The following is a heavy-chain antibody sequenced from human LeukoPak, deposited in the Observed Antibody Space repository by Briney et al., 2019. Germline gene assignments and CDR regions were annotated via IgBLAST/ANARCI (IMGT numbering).Heavy chain of an antibody. J-gene: IGHJ4*02. V-gene: IGHV3-21*01. D-gene: IGHD2-2*01. CDR2: ISTSSSFI. Sequence: GGSLRLSCAASEFTFSSYSMNWVRQAPGKGLEWVSSISTSSSFIYYADSVTGRFTISRDNAKNLLYLQISSLRPEDTAIYYCARGECGGTNCYDGIFDYWGQGTLVTVSS. CDR1: EFTFSSYS. CDR3: ARGECGGTNCYDGIFDY.